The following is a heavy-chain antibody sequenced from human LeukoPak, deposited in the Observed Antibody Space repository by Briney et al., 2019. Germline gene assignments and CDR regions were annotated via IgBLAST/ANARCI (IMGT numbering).Heavy chain of an antibody. CDR2: IWYDGSNK. J-gene: IGHJ6*02. V-gene: IGHV3-33*01. Sequence: GRSLRLSCAASGFTFSSYGMHWVRQAPGKGLERVAVIWYDGSNKYYADSVKGRFTISRDNSKNTLYRQMNNLRAEDTAVYYCARDILVRGVRYYGMDVWGQGTTVTVSS. D-gene: IGHD3-10*01. CDR3: ARDILVRGVRYYGMDV. CDR1: GFTFSSYG.